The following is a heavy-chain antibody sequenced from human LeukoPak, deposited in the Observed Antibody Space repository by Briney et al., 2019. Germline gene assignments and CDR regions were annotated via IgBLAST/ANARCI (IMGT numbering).Heavy chain of an antibody. Sequence: SETLSLTCAVYGGSFSGYYWSWIRQPPGKGLEWIGEINHSGSANYNPSLKSRVTISVDTSKNQFSLKLSSVTAADTAVYYCARSPPGYDFWSGYSAAPSGAFDIWGQGTMVTVSS. D-gene: IGHD3-3*01. J-gene: IGHJ3*02. CDR2: INHSGSA. V-gene: IGHV4-34*01. CDR1: GGSFSGYY. CDR3: ARSPPGYDFWSGYSAAPSGAFDI.